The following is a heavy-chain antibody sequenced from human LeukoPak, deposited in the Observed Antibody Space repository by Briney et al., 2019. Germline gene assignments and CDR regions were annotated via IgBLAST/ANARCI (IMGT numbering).Heavy chain of an antibody. V-gene: IGHV3-21*01. J-gene: IGHJ4*02. Sequence: GGSLRLSCAASGLTFSSYSMNWVRQAPGKGLEWVSSISSSSSYIYYADSVKGRFTISRDNAKNSLYLQMNSLRAEDTAVYYCARKFSSSRSYWGQGTLVTVSS. CDR1: GLTFSSYS. CDR2: ISSSSSYI. D-gene: IGHD6-6*01. CDR3: ARKFSSSRSY.